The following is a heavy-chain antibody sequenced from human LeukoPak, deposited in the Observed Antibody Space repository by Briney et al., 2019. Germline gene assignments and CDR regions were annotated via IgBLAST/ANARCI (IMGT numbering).Heavy chain of an antibody. Sequence: ASVKVSCKASGYTFTSYDINWVRQATGQGLEWMGWMNPNSGNTGYAQKFQGRVTMTRNTSISTDYMELSSLRSEDTAVYYCAINDNSRRYFQYWGQGTLVPVSS. D-gene: IGHD1-26*01. V-gene: IGHV1-8*01. J-gene: IGHJ1*01. CDR3: AINDNSRRYFQY. CDR2: MNPNSGNT. CDR1: GYTFTSYD.